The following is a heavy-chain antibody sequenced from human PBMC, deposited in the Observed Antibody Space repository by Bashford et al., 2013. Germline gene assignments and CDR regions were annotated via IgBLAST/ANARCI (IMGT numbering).Heavy chain of an antibody. Sequence: WVRQMPGKGLEWMGIIYPGDSDTRYSPSFQGQVTISADKSISTAYLQWSSLKASDTAMYYCARRSRHGELDYVGPGNPGHRXL. D-gene: IGHD3-10*01. V-gene: IGHV5-51*01. J-gene: IGHJ4*02. CDR2: IYPGDSDT. CDR3: ARRSRHGELDY.